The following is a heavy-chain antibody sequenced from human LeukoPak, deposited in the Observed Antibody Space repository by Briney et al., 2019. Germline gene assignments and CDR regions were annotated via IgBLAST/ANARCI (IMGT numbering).Heavy chain of an antibody. Sequence: SETLSLTCTVSGGSISSSNFYWGWIRQPPGKGLEWIGSIYYGGSTYYNPSLKSRVTISVDTSKNQFSLKLTSVTAADTAVYYCARGDNYGLTYSFDYWGQGTLVTVSS. CDR2: IYYGGST. V-gene: IGHV4-39*07. D-gene: IGHD5-24*01. CDR3: ARGDNYGLTYSFDY. CDR1: GGSISSSNFY. J-gene: IGHJ4*02.